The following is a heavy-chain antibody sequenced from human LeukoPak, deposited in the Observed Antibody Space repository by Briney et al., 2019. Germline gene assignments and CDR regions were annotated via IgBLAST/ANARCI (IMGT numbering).Heavy chain of an antibody. V-gene: IGHV3-33*01. CDR1: GFTFSSYG. CDR3: AGGVDFDY. CDR2: TWYDGSNK. J-gene: IGHJ4*02. Sequence: GGSLRLSCAASGFTFSSYGMHWVRQAPGKGLEWVAVTWYDGSNKYYADSVKGRFTISRDNSKNTLYLQMNSLRAEDTAVYYCAGGVDFDYWGQGTLVTVSS.